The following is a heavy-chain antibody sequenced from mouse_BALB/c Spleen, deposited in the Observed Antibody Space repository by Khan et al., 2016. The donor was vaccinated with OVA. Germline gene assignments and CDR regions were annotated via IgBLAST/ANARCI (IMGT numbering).Heavy chain of an antibody. J-gene: IGHJ2*01. V-gene: IGHV4-1*02. CDR1: GFDFSRYW. CDR2: INPASSTI. Sequence: EVQLQESGGGLVQPGGSLKLSCAASGFDFSRYWMTWVRQAPGKGLEWIGEINPASSTINYTPSLKNTFIISRDNAKNTLFLQISKSRSYDTALYYCARPTKEDYFDYWGQGITLTVSS. CDR3: ARPTKEDYFDY.